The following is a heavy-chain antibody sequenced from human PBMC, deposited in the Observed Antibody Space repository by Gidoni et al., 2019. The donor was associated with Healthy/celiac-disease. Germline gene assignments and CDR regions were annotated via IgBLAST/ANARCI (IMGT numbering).Heavy chain of an antibody. Sequence: EVQLLESGGGLVQPGGSLRLSCAASGFTFSSYAMSWVRQAPGKGLEWVSAISGSGGSTYYADSVKGRFTISRDNSKNTLYLQMNSLRAEDTAVYYCAKYGSITMIVVVPANYMDVWGKGTTVTVSS. CDR1: GFTFSSYA. D-gene: IGHD3-22*01. J-gene: IGHJ6*03. CDR2: ISGSGGST. CDR3: AKYGSITMIVVVPANYMDV. V-gene: IGHV3-23*01.